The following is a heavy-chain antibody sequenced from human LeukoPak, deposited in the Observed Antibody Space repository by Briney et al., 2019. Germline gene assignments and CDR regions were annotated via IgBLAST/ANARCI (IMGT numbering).Heavy chain of an antibody. V-gene: IGHV1-46*01. Sequence: ASVKVSCKASGYTFTSYYMHWVRQAPGQGLEWMGIINPSGGSTSYAQKFQGRVTMTRDTSTSTVYMELSSLRSEDTAVYYCARDLGGYCSSTSCFRSIFDYWGQGTLVTVSS. CDR1: GYTFTSYY. CDR2: INPSGGST. J-gene: IGHJ4*02. D-gene: IGHD2-2*01. CDR3: ARDLGGYCSSTSCFRSIFDY.